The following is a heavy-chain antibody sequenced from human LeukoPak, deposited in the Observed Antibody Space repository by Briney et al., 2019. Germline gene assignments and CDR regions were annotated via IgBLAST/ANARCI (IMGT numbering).Heavy chain of an antibody. V-gene: IGHV4-31*03. CDR2: IYYSGST. J-gene: IGHJ4*02. CDR3: ARAYSSSYRSFDY. Sequence: KSSQTLSLTCTVSGGSISSGGYYWSWIRQHPGKGLEWIGYIYYSGSTYYNPSLKSRVTISVDTSKNQFSLKLSSVTAADTAVYYCARAYSSSYRSFDYWGQGTLATVSS. D-gene: IGHD6-6*01. CDR1: GGSISSGGYY.